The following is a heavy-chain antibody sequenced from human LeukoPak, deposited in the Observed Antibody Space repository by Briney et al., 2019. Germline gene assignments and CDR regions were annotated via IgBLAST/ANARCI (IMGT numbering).Heavy chain of an antibody. Sequence: GGSLRLSCAASGFTFSTYWMHWVRQAPGKGLVWVARIKGDGSSTIYADSVKGRFTISRDNSKNTLYLQTSSLRVEDTAVYYCARASTTVPNLLDHRGQGTLVTVSS. CDR2: IKGDGSST. CDR1: GFTFSTYW. J-gene: IGHJ4*02. D-gene: IGHD4-17*01. V-gene: IGHV3-74*01. CDR3: ARASTTVPNLLDH.